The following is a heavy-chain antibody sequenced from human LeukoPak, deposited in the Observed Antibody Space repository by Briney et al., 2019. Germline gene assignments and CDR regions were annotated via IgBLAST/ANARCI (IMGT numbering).Heavy chain of an antibody. V-gene: IGHV1-46*01. D-gene: IGHD1-1*01. CDR2: INPSGGST. CDR3: ARGLGNDGIFDY. Sequence: ASVKVSCKASGYTFTSYYMHWVRQAPGQGLEWMGIINPSGGSTSYAQKFQGRVTMTRNTSISTAYMELSSLRSEDTAVYYCARGLGNDGIFDYWGQGTLVTVSS. J-gene: IGHJ4*02. CDR1: GYTFTSYY.